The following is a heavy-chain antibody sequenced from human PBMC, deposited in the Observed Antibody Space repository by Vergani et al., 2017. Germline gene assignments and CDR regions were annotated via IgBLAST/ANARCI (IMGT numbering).Heavy chain of an antibody. CDR3: ARPMRLGYCSSTSCYTGAFDI. J-gene: IGHJ3*02. CDR1: GFTFSDYY. Sequence: QVQLVESGGGLVKPGGSLRLSCAASGFTFSDYYMSWIRQAPGKGLEWVSYISSSGSTIYYADSVKGRFTISRDNAKNSLYLQMTSLRAEDTAVYYCARPMRLGYCSSTSCYTGAFDIWGQGTMVTVSS. D-gene: IGHD2-2*02. V-gene: IGHV3-11*01. CDR2: ISSSGSTI.